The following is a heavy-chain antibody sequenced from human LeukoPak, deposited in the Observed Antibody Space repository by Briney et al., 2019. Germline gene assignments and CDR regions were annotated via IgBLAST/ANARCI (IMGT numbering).Heavy chain of an antibody. Sequence: SETLSLTCTVYGGSFSGYYWTWIRQPPGKGLEWLGEINQSGNTNSNPSLKSRVTISRDASKNQFSLRLTAVTAADTAVYYCARGGTVADINALDLWGRGTLVAVSS. CDR3: ARGGTVADINALDL. V-gene: IGHV4-34*01. J-gene: IGHJ5*02. CDR2: INQSGNT. D-gene: IGHD6-19*01. CDR1: GGSFSGYY.